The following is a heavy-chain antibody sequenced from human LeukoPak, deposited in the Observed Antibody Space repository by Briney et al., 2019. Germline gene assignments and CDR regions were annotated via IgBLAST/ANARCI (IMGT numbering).Heavy chain of an antibody. CDR3: ARVVIAVAGDYYYGMDV. CDR1: GGSMSSYY. J-gene: IGHJ6*02. D-gene: IGHD6-19*01. Sequence: TAETLSLTCTVSGGSMSSYYWSWIRQPPGKGLEWIGYIYYSASTNYNPSLKSLVTISVDTSKNQFSLKLSSVTAADTAVYYCARVVIAVAGDYYYGMDVWGQGTTVTVSS. CDR2: IYYSAST. V-gene: IGHV4-59*01.